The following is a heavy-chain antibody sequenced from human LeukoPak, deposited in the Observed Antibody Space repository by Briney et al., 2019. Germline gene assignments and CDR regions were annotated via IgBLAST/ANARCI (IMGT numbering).Heavy chain of an antibody. V-gene: IGHV3-23*01. J-gene: IGHJ4*02. CDR2: ISGIGGST. Sequence: GGSLRLSCAASGFTFSSYAMSWVRQAPGKGLEWVSAISGIGGSTYYADSVKGRFTISRDNSKNTLYLQMNSLRAEDTAVYYCAPSSYGSGSNRGYFDYWGQGTLVTVSS. CDR1: GFTFSSYA. CDR3: APSSYGSGSNRGYFDY. D-gene: IGHD3-10*01.